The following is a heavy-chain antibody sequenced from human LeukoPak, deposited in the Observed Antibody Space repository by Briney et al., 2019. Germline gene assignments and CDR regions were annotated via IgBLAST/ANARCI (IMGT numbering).Heavy chain of an antibody. D-gene: IGHD2-15*01. CDR3: AKDPQGRRPHYMDV. V-gene: IGHV3-30*02. J-gene: IGHJ6*03. CDR1: GFTFSSYW. CDR2: IRYDGSNK. Sequence: TGGSLRLSCATSGFTFSSYWMSWVRQAPGKGLEWVAFIRYDGSNKDYTDSVKGRFTISRDNSKNTLFLQMKSLRIEDTAVYYCAKDPQGRRPHYMDVWGKGTTVTVSS.